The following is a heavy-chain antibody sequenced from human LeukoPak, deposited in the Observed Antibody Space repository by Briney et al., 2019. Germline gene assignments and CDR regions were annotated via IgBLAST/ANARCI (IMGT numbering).Heavy chain of an antibody. V-gene: IGHV3-30*02. Sequence: GGSLRLSCAASGFTFSSYGMHWVRQAPGKGLEWVAVIWYDGSNKYYADSVKGRFTTSRDNSKNTLYLQMNSLRAEDTAVYYCAKFQTAAGNIYWGQGTLVTVSS. J-gene: IGHJ4*02. CDR2: IWYDGSNK. CDR3: AKFQTAAGNIY. D-gene: IGHD6-13*01. CDR1: GFTFSSYG.